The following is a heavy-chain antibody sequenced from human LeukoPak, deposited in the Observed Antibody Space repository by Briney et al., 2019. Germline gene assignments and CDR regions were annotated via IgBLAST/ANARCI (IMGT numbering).Heavy chain of an antibody. J-gene: IGHJ4*02. D-gene: IGHD3-10*01. CDR2: ISGGGGNT. V-gene: IGHV3-23*01. CDR3: AKGDSPGTGSYYNAY. CDR1: GFTFSSYP. Sequence: GGSLRLSCAASGFTFSSYPMTWVRQAPGKGLEWVSAISGGGGNTYNADSVKGRFTISRDNSKNTLYLQMNSLRAEDTAVYYCAKGDSPGTGSYYNAYWGQGTLVTVSS.